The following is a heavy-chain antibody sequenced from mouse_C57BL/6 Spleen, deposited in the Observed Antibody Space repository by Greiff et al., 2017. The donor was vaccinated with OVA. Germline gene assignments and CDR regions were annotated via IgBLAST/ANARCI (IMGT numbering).Heavy chain of an antibody. V-gene: IGHV1-61*01. CDR1: GYTFTSYW. D-gene: IGHD3-2*02. J-gene: IGHJ3*01. CDR3: ARAAQAAGLAY. CDR2: IYPSDSET. Sequence: QVQLQQPGAELVRPGSSVKLSCKASGYTFTSYWMDWVKQRPGQGLEWIGNIYPSDSETHYNQKFKDKATLTVDKSSSTAYMQLSSLTSEDSAVYYCARAAQAAGLAYWGQGTLVTVSA.